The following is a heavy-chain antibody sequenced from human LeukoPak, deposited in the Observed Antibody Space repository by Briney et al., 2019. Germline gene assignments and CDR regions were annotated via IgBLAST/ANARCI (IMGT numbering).Heavy chain of an antibody. Sequence: SETLSLTCTVSGGSISSYYWGWIRQPPGKGLEWIGYIYYTGSTKYNPSLKSRVTISLDSSKTQFSLKLSSVTAADTAVYYCARSFGSGTQSWYFDLWGRGTLVTVSS. D-gene: IGHD3-10*01. V-gene: IGHV4-59*01. J-gene: IGHJ2*01. CDR1: GGSISSYY. CDR3: ARSFGSGTQSWYFDL. CDR2: IYYTGST.